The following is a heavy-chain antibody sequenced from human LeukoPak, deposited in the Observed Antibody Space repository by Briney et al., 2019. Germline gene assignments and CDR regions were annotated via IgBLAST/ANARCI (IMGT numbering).Heavy chain of an antibody. D-gene: IGHD6-13*01. CDR1: GGTFSSYA. CDR2: IIPIFGTA. J-gene: IGHJ3*02. V-gene: IGHV1-69*13. Sequence: ASVKVSCKASGGTFSSYAISWVRQAPGRGLEWMGGIIPIFGTANYAQKFQGRVTITADESTSTAYMELSSLRSEDTAVYYCARTRGQAAAGRRGAFDIWGQGTMVTVSS. CDR3: ARTRGQAAAGRRGAFDI.